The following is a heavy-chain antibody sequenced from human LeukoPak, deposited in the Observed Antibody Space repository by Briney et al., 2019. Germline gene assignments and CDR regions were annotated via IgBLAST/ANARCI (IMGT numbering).Heavy chain of an antibody. D-gene: IGHD3-3*02. J-gene: IGHJ4*02. CDR2: INPNSGGT. CDR1: GYTFTGYY. Sequence: GASVKVSCKASGYTFTGYYMHWVRQAPGQGLEWMGWINPNSGGTNYAQKFQGRVTMTRDTSISTAYMELSRLRSDDTAVYYCAHPHFWSGYYEYYFDYWGQGTLVTVSS. V-gene: IGHV1-2*02. CDR3: AHPHFWSGYYEYYFDY.